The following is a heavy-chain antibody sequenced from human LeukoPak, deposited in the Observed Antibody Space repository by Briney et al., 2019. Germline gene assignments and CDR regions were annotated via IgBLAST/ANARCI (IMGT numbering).Heavy chain of an antibody. CDR3: TADLPPPRGYDYPFDY. Sequence: GGSLRLSCAASGFTFANAWMSWVRHAPGKGLECVGRIKSKTDGETTDYAAPVIGRFSISRDDSKNMLYLQMNSLKSEDTAVYYCTADLPPPRGYDYPFDYWGQGSLVTVSS. D-gene: IGHD5-12*01. J-gene: IGHJ4*02. CDR2: IKSKTDGETT. V-gene: IGHV3-15*01. CDR1: GFTFANAW.